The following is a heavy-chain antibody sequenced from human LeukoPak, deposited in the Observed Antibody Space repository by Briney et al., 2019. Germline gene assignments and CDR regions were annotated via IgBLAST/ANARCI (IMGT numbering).Heavy chain of an antibody. D-gene: IGHD6-6*01. Sequence: GGSLRLSCAASGFTFNSYAMSWVRQAPGKGLEWVSAITDAGGDTYHADSVKGRFTISRDNSKNTLYLQMNSLRAEDTATYYCAKGSSSSRPYYFDHWAPGTLVTVSS. J-gene: IGHJ4*02. CDR3: AKGSSSSRPYYFDH. V-gene: IGHV3-23*01. CDR1: GFTFNSYA. CDR2: ITDAGGDT.